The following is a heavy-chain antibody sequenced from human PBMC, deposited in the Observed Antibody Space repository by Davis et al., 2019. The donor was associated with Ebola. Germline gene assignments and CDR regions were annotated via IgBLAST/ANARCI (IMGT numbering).Heavy chain of an antibody. CDR3: AKDILDDSSGYPI. D-gene: IGHD3-22*01. V-gene: IGHV3-30*18. CDR1: GFTFSSYG. CDR2: ISYDGSNK. J-gene: IGHJ3*02. Sequence: GESLKISCAASGFTFSSYGMHWVRQAPGKGLEWVAVISYDGSNKYYADSVKGRFTISRDNSKNTLYLQMNSLRAEDTAVYYCAKDILDDSSGYPIWGQGTMVTVSS.